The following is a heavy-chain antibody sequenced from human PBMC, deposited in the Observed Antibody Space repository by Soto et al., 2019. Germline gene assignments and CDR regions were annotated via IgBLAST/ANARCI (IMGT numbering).Heavy chain of an antibody. V-gene: IGHV3-48*01. J-gene: IGHJ5*02. D-gene: IGHD2-2*01. CDR2: ISSSSSTI. Sequence: PGGSLRLSCAASGFTFSSYSMNWVRQAPGKGLEWVSYISSSSSTIYYADSVKGRFTISRDNAKNSLYLQMNSLRAEDTAVYYCARDSGNGGLVVPPAMSWFDPWGQGTLVTVSS. CDR3: ARDSGNGGLVVPPAMSWFDP. CDR1: GFTFSSYS.